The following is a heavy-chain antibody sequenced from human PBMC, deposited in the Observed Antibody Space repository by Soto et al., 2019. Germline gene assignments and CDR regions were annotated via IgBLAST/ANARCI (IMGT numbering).Heavy chain of an antibody. Sequence: EVQLVESGGGLVQPGGSLRLSCAASGFTFSSYSMNWVRQAPGKGLEWVSYISSSSSTIYYADSVKGRFTISRDNAKNTRYQRMNSLRAEDTAVYYCASQSSEWLLFASWGQGTLVTVSS. CDR3: ASQSSEWLLFAS. V-gene: IGHV3-48*01. D-gene: IGHD5-12*01. J-gene: IGHJ4*02. CDR1: GFTFSSYS. CDR2: ISSSSSTI.